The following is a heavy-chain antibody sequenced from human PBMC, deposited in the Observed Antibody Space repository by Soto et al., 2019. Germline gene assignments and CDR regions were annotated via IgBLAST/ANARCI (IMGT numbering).Heavy chain of an antibody. CDR2: IHRGGST. J-gene: IGHJ4*02. Sequence: GGSLRLSCAASGFTVGNNYMSWVRQAPGKGLEWVSIIHRGGSTSYADSVKGRFTISRDSSKNILYLQINGLTADDTAVYYCARSANTYGSPFDYRGQGALVTVSS. V-gene: IGHV3-66*01. CDR1: GFTVGNNY. D-gene: IGHD3-10*01. CDR3: ARSANTYGSPFDY.